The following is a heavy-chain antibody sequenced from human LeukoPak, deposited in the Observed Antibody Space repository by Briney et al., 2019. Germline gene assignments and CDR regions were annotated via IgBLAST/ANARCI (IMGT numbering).Heavy chain of an antibody. CDR2: ISYDGSNK. D-gene: IGHD6-19*01. CDR3: AKLAVAGTGTALASNFDY. V-gene: IGHV3-30*18. CDR1: GFTFSSYG. J-gene: IGHJ4*02. Sequence: GRSLRLSCAASGFTFSSYGMHWVRQAPGKGLEWVAVISYDGSNKYYADSVKGRFTISRDNSKNTLYLQMNSLRAEDTAVYYCAKLAVAGTGTALASNFDYWGQGTLVTVSS.